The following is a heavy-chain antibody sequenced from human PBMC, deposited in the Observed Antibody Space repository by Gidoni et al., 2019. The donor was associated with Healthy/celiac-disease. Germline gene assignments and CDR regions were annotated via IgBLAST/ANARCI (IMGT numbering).Heavy chain of an antibody. J-gene: IGHJ6*02. D-gene: IGHD6-19*01. V-gene: IGHV4-39*01. Sequence: WIGSIYYSGSTYYTPSLKGRVTISVDTSKNQFSLKLSSVTAADTAVYYCAIQTVGVAAHRGYYYYGMDVWGQGTTVTVSS. CDR3: AIQTVGVAAHRGYYYYGMDV. CDR2: IYYSGST.